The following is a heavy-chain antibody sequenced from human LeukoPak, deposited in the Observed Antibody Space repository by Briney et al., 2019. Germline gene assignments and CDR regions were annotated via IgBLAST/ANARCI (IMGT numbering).Heavy chain of an antibody. Sequence: GESLKISWKGSGYTFINYWIAWVRQMPGKGLEWMGIIYPGDSDTRYSPSFQGQVTISADKSISTAYLQWSSLKASDSAMYYCAKSARPGGNYYYLDVWGKGTTVTVSS. CDR3: AKSARPGGNYYYLDV. J-gene: IGHJ6*03. V-gene: IGHV5-51*01. CDR2: IYPGDSDT. CDR1: GYTFINYW.